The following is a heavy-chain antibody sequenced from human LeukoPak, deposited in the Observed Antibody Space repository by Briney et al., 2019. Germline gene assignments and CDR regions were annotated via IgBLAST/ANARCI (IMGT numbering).Heavy chain of an antibody. J-gene: IGHJ4*02. V-gene: IGHV3-30*18. CDR3: AKDLGRSY. CDR2: ISYDGSNK. D-gene: IGHD2-15*01. CDR1: GFTFSSYG. Sequence: GGSLRLSCAASGFTFSSYGMHWVRQAPGKGLEWVAVISYDGSNKYYADSVKGRFTTSRDNSKNTLYLQMNSLRAEDTAVYYCAKDLGRSYWGQGTLVTVSS.